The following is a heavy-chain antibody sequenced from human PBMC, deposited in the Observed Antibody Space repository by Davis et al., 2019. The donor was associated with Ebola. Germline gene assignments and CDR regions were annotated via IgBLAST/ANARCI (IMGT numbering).Heavy chain of an antibody. D-gene: IGHD1-26*01. CDR2: ISGSGSST. J-gene: IGHJ5*02. V-gene: IGHV3-23*01. CDR3: ANWVLVGPTT. CDR1: GFTFSNYA. Sequence: GSLKISCAASGFTFSNYAMSWVRQAPGKGLEWVSVISGSGSSTYYADSVKGRFTISRDNAKNSLYLQMNSLRDEDTAVYYCANWVLVGPTTWGQGTLVTVSS.